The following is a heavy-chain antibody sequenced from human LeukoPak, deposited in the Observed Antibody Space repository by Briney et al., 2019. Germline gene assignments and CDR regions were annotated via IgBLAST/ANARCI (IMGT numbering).Heavy chain of an antibody. D-gene: IGHD3-9*01. CDR2: IYHSGST. Sequence: SETLSLTCAVSGGSISSGGYSWSWIRQPPGKGLEWIGYIYHSGSTNYNPSLKSRVTISVDTSKNQFSLKLSSVTAADTAVYYCARGWTPGRITIFFSSYYFDYWGQGTLVTVSS. J-gene: IGHJ4*02. CDR1: GGSISSGGYS. V-gene: IGHV4-30-2*01. CDR3: ARGWTPGRITIFFSSYYFDY.